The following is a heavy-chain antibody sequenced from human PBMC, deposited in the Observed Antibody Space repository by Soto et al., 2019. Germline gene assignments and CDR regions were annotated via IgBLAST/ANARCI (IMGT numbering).Heavy chain of an antibody. CDR2: ISYDGSNK. J-gene: IGHJ4*02. V-gene: IGHV3-30*18. Sequence: PGGSLRLSCAASGFTFSSYGMHWVRQAPGKGLEWVAVISYDGSNKYYADSVKGRFTISRDNSKNTLYLQMNSLRAEDTAVYYCAKDSGGYSYGPDYWGQGTLVTSPQ. D-gene: IGHD5-18*01. CDR1: GFTFSSYG. CDR3: AKDSGGYSYGPDY.